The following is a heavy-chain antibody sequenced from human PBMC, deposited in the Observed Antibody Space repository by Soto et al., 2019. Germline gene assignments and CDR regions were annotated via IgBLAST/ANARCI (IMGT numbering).Heavy chain of an antibody. J-gene: IGHJ6*02. CDR1: GFTFSSYG. CDR3: ARERYYYGSGSYSSGLPYYYYGMDV. V-gene: IGHV3-30*03. CDR2: ISYDGSNK. D-gene: IGHD3-10*01. Sequence: GGSLRLSCAASGFTFSSYGMHWVRQAPGKGLEWVAVISYDGSNKYYADPVKGRFTISRDNSKNTLYLQMNSPRAEDTAVYYCARERYYYGSGSYSSGLPYYYYGMDVWGQGTTVTVSS.